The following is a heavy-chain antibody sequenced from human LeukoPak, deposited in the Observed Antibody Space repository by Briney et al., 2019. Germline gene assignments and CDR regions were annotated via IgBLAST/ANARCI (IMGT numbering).Heavy chain of an antibody. D-gene: IGHD1-26*01. CDR3: VRGAASGSYYGLGV. Sequence: GGSLRLSCAASGFTFSDSTMHWVRQASGKGLEWVGRIRNKANNYATAYATSVKGRFTLSRDDSKYTAYLRMNSLKTEDTALYYCVRGAASGSYYGLGVWGQGATVTVSS. J-gene: IGHJ6*02. CDR2: IRNKANNYAT. V-gene: IGHV3-73*01. CDR1: GFTFSDST.